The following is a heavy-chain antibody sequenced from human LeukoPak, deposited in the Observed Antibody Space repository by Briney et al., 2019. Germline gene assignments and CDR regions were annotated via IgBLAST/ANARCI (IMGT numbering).Heavy chain of an antibody. Sequence: PAGSLRLSCAASGFTFSTNTMHWVRQAPGTGLGFVAAISSKGDYTHYANSVKGRFTISRDNPKNTLHLEMGSLRAEDMAVYYCARPSSSGWYAPFFWGQGTLVTVSS. CDR1: GFTFSTNT. D-gene: IGHD6-19*01. J-gene: IGHJ4*02. CDR2: ISSKGDYT. CDR3: ARPSSSGWYAPFF. V-gene: IGHV3-64*01.